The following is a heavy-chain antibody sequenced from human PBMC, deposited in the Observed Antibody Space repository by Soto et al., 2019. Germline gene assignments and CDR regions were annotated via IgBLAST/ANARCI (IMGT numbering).Heavy chain of an antibody. CDR3: AKSITMVRGAIILNYYYYYGMDV. J-gene: IGHJ6*02. Sequence: GGSLRLSCAASGFTFSSYAMSWVRQAPGKGLEWVSAISGSGGSTYYADSVKGRFTISRDNSKNTLYLQMNSLRAEDTAVYYCAKSITMVRGAIILNYYYYYGMDVWGQGTTVTVSS. CDR1: GFTFSSYA. V-gene: IGHV3-23*01. D-gene: IGHD3-10*01. CDR2: ISGSGGST.